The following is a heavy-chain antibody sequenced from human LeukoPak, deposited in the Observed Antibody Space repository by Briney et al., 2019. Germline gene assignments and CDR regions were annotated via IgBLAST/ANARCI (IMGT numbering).Heavy chain of an antibody. CDR1: GGSISSSSYY. V-gene: IGHV4-39*01. D-gene: IGHD3-10*01. CDR2: IYYSGST. Sequence: SETLSPTCTVSGGSISSSSYYWGWIRQPPGKGLEWIGSIYYSGSTYYNPSLKSRVTISVDTSKNQFSLKLSSVTAADTAVYYCARHVYGSGSYYNPLDYWGQGTLVTVSS. J-gene: IGHJ4*02. CDR3: ARHVYGSGSYYNPLDY.